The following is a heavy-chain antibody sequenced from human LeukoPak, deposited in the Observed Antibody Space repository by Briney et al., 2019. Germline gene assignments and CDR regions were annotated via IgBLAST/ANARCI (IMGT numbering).Heavy chain of an antibody. Sequence: GGSLRLSCAASGFTFSSYWMCWVRQAPGEGLEWGANIKQDGSERYYVDSVKGRFTISRDNAKNTLYLQMNSLRAEDTAVYYCAGLATGTTFYYFDYWGQGTLVTVSS. J-gene: IGHJ4*02. CDR3: AGLATGTTFYYFDY. CDR2: IKQDGSER. V-gene: IGHV3-7*01. D-gene: IGHD4-17*01. CDR1: GFTFSSYW.